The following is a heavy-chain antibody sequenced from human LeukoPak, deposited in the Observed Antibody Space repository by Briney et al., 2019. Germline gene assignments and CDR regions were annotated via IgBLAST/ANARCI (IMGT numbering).Heavy chain of an antibody. J-gene: IGHJ3*02. V-gene: IGHV4-31*03. D-gene: IGHD3-10*01. CDR2: IYYSGST. CDR3: ARGPVRTGAFDI. CDR1: GGSISSGGYY. Sequence: SETLSLTCTVSGGSISSGGYYWSWLRQHPGKGLEWIGYIYYSGSTYYNPSLKSRVTISVDTSKNQFSLKLSSVTAADTAVYYCARGPVRTGAFDIWGQGTMVTVSS.